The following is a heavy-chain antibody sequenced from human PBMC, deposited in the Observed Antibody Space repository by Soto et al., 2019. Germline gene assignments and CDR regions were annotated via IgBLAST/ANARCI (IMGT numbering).Heavy chain of an antibody. CDR2: INIVGGNT. Sequence: VQLLESGGGLVQPGGSLRLSCAASGFTFSNYAMSWVRQAPGKALEWVSSINIVGGNTNYADSVRGRFTMSRDDSKNTVFLQMNSLRAEDTAISYCTKNYYFDSWGQGTLVTVSS. CDR1: GFTFSNYA. V-gene: IGHV3-23*01. J-gene: IGHJ4*02. CDR3: TKNYYFDS.